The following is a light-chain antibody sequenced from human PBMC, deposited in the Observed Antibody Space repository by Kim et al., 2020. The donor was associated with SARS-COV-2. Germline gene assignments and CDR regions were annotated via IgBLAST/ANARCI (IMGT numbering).Light chain of an antibody. CDR1: SSNIGAGYD. CDR2: GNS. CDR3: QSYDSSLSGSV. V-gene: IGLV1-40*01. J-gene: IGLJ3*02. Sequence: TVTISGTGGSSNIGAGYDVHWYRQRPGTAPKLLSFGNSNRPSGVPDRFSGSKSGTSASLAITGLQAEDEADYYCQSYDSSLSGSVFGGGTQLTVL.